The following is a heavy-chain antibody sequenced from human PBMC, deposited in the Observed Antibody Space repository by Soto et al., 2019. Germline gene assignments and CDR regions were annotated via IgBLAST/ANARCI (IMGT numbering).Heavy chain of an antibody. CDR3: ARVGGVGAPPGADY. D-gene: IGHD1-26*01. Sequence: QVQLVQSGAEMKQPGASVKLSCQASGYIFIHCFMHWVRQAPGQGLEWMGAVIPILGQAYYAQNFQDRVTITADESTRTAYMELISLRSDDTAVYFCARVGGVGAPPGADYWGQGTLVTVSS. CDR1: GYIFIHCF. V-gene: IGHV1-69*01. J-gene: IGHJ4*02. CDR2: VIPILGQA.